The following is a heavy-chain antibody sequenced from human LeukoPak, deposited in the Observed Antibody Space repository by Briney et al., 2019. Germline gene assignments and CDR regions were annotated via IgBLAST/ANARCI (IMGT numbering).Heavy chain of an antibody. D-gene: IGHD5-12*01. CDR1: GFSFSTYG. Sequence: GRSLRLSCVASGFSFSTYGMHWVRQAPGKGLEWVAIISYDGSNINFADSVKGRFSISRDHANNLVFLQMNSLRAEDTAVYYCATFGLVAALDLWGQGTLVTVSS. V-gene: IGHV3-30*03. CDR2: ISYDGSNI. J-gene: IGHJ4*02. CDR3: ATFGLVAALDL.